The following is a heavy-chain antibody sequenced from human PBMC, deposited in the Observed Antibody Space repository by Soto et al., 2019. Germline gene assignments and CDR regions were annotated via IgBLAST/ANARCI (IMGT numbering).Heavy chain of an antibody. V-gene: IGHV1-2*04. CDR3: ARDRGEYSSSSSYYYYGMDV. CDR1: GYTFTGYY. J-gene: IGHJ6*02. CDR2: INPNSGGT. Sequence: WASVKVSCKASGYTFTGYYMHWVRQAPGQGLEWMGWINPNSGGTNYAQKFQGWVTMTRDTSISTAYMELSRLRSDDTAVYYCARDRGEYSSSSSYYYYGMDVWGQGTTVTVSS. D-gene: IGHD6-6*01.